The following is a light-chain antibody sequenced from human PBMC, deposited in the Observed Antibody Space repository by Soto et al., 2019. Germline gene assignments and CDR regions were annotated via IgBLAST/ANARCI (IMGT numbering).Light chain of an antibody. Sequence: QSALTQPASVSGSPGQAITISCTGTGSDVGGYNYVSWYQQHSGKAPKLMIYEVTNRPSEISNRFSGSKSGNTASLTISGLQAEDEADYYCSSYSSSNTPYVFGTGTKVTVL. J-gene: IGLJ1*01. CDR2: EVT. CDR1: GSDVGGYNY. CDR3: SSYSSSNTPYV. V-gene: IGLV2-14*01.